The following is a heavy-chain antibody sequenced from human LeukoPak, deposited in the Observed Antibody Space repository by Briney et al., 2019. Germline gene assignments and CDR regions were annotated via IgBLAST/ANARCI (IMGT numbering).Heavy chain of an antibody. J-gene: IGHJ4*02. Sequence: KPSETLSLTCTVSCDSISQSYWTWLRQPPGKGLEWIGYLYDSGSTKYHPSLKSRVPISVATSKNQFSLKLTSVTAAAAAVYYCARLESGVLVDPYYYDTTGYYYRGYFDYWGQGTLVTVSS. D-gene: IGHD3-22*01. V-gene: IGHV4-59*08. CDR3: ARLESGVLVDPYYYDTTGYYYRGYFDY. CDR1: CDSISQSY. CDR2: LYDSGST.